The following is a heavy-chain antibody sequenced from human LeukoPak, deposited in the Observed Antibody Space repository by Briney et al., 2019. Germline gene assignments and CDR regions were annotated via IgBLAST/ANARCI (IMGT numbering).Heavy chain of an antibody. D-gene: IGHD6-19*01. CDR1: GCSISSYY. Sequence: PSETLSLTCTVSGCSISSYYWRWLRQPPGKGLEWIGYIYYSGSTNYNPSLKSRVTISVDTSKNQFSLKLSSVTAADTAVYYCAREARSGWSDYYYYMDVWGKGATVTVSS. J-gene: IGHJ6*03. V-gene: IGHV4-59*01. CDR3: AREARSGWSDYYYYMDV. CDR2: IYYSGST.